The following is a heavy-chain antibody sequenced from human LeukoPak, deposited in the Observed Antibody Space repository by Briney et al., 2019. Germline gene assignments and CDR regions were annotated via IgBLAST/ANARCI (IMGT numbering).Heavy chain of an antibody. J-gene: IGHJ4*02. CDR1: GFTFSSYG. V-gene: IGHV3-21*01. D-gene: IGHD1-20*01. Sequence: GGSLTLSCAASGFTFSSYGMNWVRQAPGKGLEWVSTISSSSYIYYADSVKGRFTISIDNAKNSLYLQMNGLRAEDTAVYYCARARITGTTLPVDYWGQGTLVTVSS. CDR2: ISSSSYI. CDR3: ARARITGTTLPVDY.